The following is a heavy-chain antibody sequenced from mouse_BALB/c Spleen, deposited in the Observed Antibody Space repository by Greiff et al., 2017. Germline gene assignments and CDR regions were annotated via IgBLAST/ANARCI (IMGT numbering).Heavy chain of an antibody. V-gene: IGHV1-82*01. CDR1: GYAFSSSW. Sequence: QVQLKQSGPELVKPGASVKISCKASGYAFSSSWMNWVKQRPGQGLEWIGRIYPGDGDTNYNGKFKGKATLTADKSSSTAYMQLSSLTSVDSAVYFCARRRPSYWYFDVWGAGTTVTVSS. J-gene: IGHJ1*01. CDR2: IYPGDGDT. CDR3: ARRRPSYWYFDV.